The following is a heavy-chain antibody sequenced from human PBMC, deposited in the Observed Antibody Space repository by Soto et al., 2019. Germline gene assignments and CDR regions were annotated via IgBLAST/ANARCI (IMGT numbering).Heavy chain of an antibody. CDR3: ARVIHYYDTSGSYAWYFDY. CDR2: IYYSGST. V-gene: IGHV4-59*01. CDR1: GGSISSYY. J-gene: IGHJ4*02. D-gene: IGHD3-22*01. Sequence: SETLSLTCTVSGGSISSYYWTWIRQPPGKGLEWIGHIYYSGSTSYNPSLKSRVSISVNTSKKEFSLKLSSVNAAETAVYYCARVIHYYDTSGSYAWYFDYWGQGRLLTVS.